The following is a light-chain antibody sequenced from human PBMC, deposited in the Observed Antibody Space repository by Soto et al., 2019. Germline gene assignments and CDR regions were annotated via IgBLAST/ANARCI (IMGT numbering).Light chain of an antibody. CDR3: QQYNNWPLT. Sequence: EVVMTQSPATLSVSPGERATLSCRASQSVTSRLAWYQQKPGQAPRLLIYGASARATGIPARYSGSGSRTDFTLTINSLQSEDFAVYYRQQYNNWPLTFVGGTKVDIK. CDR2: GAS. J-gene: IGKJ4*01. CDR1: QSVTSR. V-gene: IGKV3-15*01.